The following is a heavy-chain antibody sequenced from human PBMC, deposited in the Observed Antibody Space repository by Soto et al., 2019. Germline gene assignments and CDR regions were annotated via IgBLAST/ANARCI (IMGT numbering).Heavy chain of an antibody. CDR3: AKVSYYYDSSGPPRDAFDI. CDR2: ISGSGGST. Sequence: VGSLRLSCAASGFTFSSYAMSWVRQAPGKGLEWVSAISGSGGSTYYADSVKGRFTISRDNSKNTLYLQMNSLRAEDTAVYYCAKVSYYYDSSGPPRDAFDIWGQGTMVTVSS. J-gene: IGHJ3*02. CDR1: GFTFSSYA. V-gene: IGHV3-23*01. D-gene: IGHD3-22*01.